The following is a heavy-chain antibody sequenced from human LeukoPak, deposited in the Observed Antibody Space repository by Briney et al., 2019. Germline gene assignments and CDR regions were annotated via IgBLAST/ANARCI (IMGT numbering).Heavy chain of an antibody. D-gene: IGHD2-2*01. V-gene: IGHV3-23*01. CDR1: GFTFSSFS. Sequence: GGSLRLSCAASGFTFSSFSMSRHPRVPGKGWEGVLVIGSGGSGGASYAEAGMGRFTMSRDNSKNTLFLQMNSMRAEDTAVYYCAKRGCDTTTCSYYFDYWGRGTLVTVSS. J-gene: IGHJ4*02. CDR2: IGSGGSGGA. CDR3: AKRGCDTTTCSYYFDY.